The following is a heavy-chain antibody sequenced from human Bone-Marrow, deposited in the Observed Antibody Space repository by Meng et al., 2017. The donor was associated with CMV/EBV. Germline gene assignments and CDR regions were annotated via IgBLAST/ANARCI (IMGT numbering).Heavy chain of an antibody. D-gene: IGHD2-8*01. J-gene: IGHJ6*02. CDR2: IIPIFGTA. CDR3: ARGGGGGVLMVYDYYYYYYGMDV. CDR1: GGTFSSYA. Sequence: SVKVSCKASGGTFSSYAISWVRQAPGQGLEWMGGIIPIFGTANYAQKFQGRVTITTDESTSTAYMELSSLRSEDTAVYYCARGGGGGVLMVYDYYYYYYGMDVWGQGTTVTVSS. V-gene: IGHV1-69*05.